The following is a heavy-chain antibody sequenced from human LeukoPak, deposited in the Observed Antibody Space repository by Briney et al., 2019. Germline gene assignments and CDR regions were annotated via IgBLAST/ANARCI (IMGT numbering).Heavy chain of an antibody. Sequence: PSQTLSLTCTVSGGSISSGDYYWSWIRQPPGKGLEWIGYIYYSGSTYYNPSLKSRVTISVDTSKNQFSLKLSSVTAADTAVYYCARVRSHNWCFDYWDQGTLVTVSS. CDR1: GGSISSGDYY. J-gene: IGHJ4*02. V-gene: IGHV4-30-4*01. CDR2: IYYSGST. D-gene: IGHD1-20*01. CDR3: ARVRSHNWCFDY.